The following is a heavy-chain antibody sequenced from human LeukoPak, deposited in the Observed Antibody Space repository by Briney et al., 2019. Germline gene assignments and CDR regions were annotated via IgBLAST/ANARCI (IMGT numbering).Heavy chain of an antibody. V-gene: IGHV3-23*01. CDR2: ISGDGTST. Sequence: PGGSLRLSCEASGFTFNSYAMSWVRQAPGKGLEWVSHISGDGTSTYHADSVKGRFTISRDNSKNTLYLQMNSLRAEETAIYYCAKGHGPYGDYPYYYYFYGMDVWGQGTTVTVSS. CDR1: GFTFNSYA. J-gene: IGHJ6*02. CDR3: AKGHGPYGDYPYYYYFYGMDV. D-gene: IGHD4-17*01.